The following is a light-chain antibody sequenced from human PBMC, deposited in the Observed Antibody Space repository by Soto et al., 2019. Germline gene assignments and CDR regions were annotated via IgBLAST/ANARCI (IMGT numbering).Light chain of an antibody. CDR2: TAS. CDR1: QSVSSSS. Sequence: EIVLTQSPGTLSLSPGDRATLSCRASQSVSSSSLAGYQKRPGQAPRLLIFTASSRSTGTPDRFSGSGSGTDFTLTISRLEPEDVSVNYCQLYGTSPPYTFGPGTKLEIK. J-gene: IGKJ2*01. V-gene: IGKV3-20*01. CDR3: QLYGTSPPYT.